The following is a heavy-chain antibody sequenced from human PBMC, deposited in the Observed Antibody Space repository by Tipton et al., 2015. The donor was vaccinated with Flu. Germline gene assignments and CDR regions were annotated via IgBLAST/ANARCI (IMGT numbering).Heavy chain of an antibody. CDR2: IYPGDSDT. D-gene: IGHD4-17*01. CDR3: VRRDYGDYPRMGFDY. V-gene: IGHV5-51*03. Sequence: QSGPEVKKPGESLKISCKGSGYSFTSYWIGWVRQMPGKGLEWMGIIYPGDSDTRYSPSFQCQVTISADKSISTAYLQWSSLKASDTAMYYCVRRDYGDYPRMGFDYWGQGTLVTVSS. CDR1: GYSFTSYW. J-gene: IGHJ4*02.